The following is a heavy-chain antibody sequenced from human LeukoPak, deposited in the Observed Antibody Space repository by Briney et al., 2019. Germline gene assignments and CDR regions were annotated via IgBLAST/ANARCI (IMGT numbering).Heavy chain of an antibody. V-gene: IGHV4-59*01. Sequence: SETMSLTCTVSGGSISSYYWSWIRQPPGKGLEWIGYIYYSGSTNYNPSLKSRVTISVDTSKNQFSLKLSSVTAADTAVYYCARGGIAAALNWFDPWGQGTLVTVSS. D-gene: IGHD6-13*01. CDR3: ARGGIAAALNWFDP. CDR1: GGSISSYY. J-gene: IGHJ5*02. CDR2: IYYSGST.